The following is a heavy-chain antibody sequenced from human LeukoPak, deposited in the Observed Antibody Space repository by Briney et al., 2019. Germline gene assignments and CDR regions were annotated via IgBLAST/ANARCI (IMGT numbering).Heavy chain of an antibody. V-gene: IGHV5-51*01. CDR1: GYSFTSYW. CDR3: ARQLTSGWSPNYGMDV. CDR2: IYPGDSDT. D-gene: IGHD6-19*01. J-gene: IGHJ6*02. Sequence: GESLKISCKGSGYSFTSYWIGWVRQMPGKGLEWMGIIYPGDSDTRYSPSFQGQVTISADKSISTAYLQWGSLKASDTAMYYCARQLTSGWSPNYGMDVWGQGTTVTVSS.